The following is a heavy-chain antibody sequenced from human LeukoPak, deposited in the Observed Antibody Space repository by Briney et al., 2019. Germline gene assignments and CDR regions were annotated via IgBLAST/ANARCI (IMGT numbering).Heavy chain of an antibody. CDR1: GFSFSNYG. CDR2: IIGSGGTT. D-gene: IGHD2-15*01. Sequence: GGSLRLSCAASGFSFSNYGMNWVRQAPGKGLEWVSGIIGSGGTTYYADSVKGRFTISRDNSKNTLYLQMNSLRAEDTAVYYCAKELRRGGYVDYWGQGTLVTVSS. J-gene: IGHJ4*02. V-gene: IGHV3-23*01. CDR3: AKELRRGGYVDY.